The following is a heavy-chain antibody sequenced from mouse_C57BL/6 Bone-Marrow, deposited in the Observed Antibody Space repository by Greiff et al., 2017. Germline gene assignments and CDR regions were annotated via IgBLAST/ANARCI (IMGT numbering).Heavy chain of an antibody. Sequence: QVQLQQPGAELVRPGTSVKLSCKASGYTFTSYWMHWVKQRPGQGLEWIGVIDPSDSYTNYNEKFKGKATLTVDTSSSTAYMQLSSLTSKDSAVYYCARDVITTVWGYWGQGTTLTGYS. CDR1: GYTFTSYW. J-gene: IGHJ2*01. CDR3: ARDVITTVWGY. D-gene: IGHD1-1*01. CDR2: IDPSDSYT. V-gene: IGHV1-59*01.